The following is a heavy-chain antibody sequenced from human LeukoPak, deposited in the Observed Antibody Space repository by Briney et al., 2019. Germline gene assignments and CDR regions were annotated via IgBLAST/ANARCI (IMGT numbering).Heavy chain of an antibody. V-gene: IGHV4-34*01. D-gene: IGHD3-10*01. CDR3: ARERGSGPDY. CDR1: GGSFSGYY. Sequence: SETLSLTCAVYGGSFSGYYWSWIRQPPGKGLEWIGEINHSGSTNYNPSLKSRVTISVDTSKNQFSLKLSSVTAADTAVYYCARERGSGPDYWGQGTLVTVSS. J-gene: IGHJ4*02. CDR2: INHSGST.